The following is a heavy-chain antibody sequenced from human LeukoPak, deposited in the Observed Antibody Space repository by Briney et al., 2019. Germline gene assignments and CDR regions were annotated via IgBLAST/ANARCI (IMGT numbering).Heavy chain of an antibody. CDR3: ARVGVGDIHLAF. J-gene: IGHJ4*02. CDR1: GVSITSDNYY. V-gene: IGHV4-30-4*01. CDR2: ISYSRST. Sequence: SETLSRTCTVSGVSITSDNYYWRWIRQPPGKGLEWIVYISYSRSTYCNPSLKSRVTISVETSKNQFSRKLSSVTAAATAVYPCARVGVGDIHLAFWGQGTLVTAPS. D-gene: IGHD3-16*01.